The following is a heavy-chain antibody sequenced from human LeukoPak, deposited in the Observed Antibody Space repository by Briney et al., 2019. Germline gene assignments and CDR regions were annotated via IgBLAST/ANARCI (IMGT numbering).Heavy chain of an antibody. V-gene: IGHV3-30-3*01. J-gene: IGHJ4*02. Sequence: GRSLRLSCAASGFTFSSYAMHWVRQAPGKGLEWVAVISYDGSNKYYADSVKGRFTISRDNSKNTLYLQMNSLRAEDTAVYYCARALGTQCGGNYYFDYWGQGTLVTVSS. CDR1: GFTFSSYA. D-gene: IGHD4-23*01. CDR3: ARALGTQCGGNYYFDY. CDR2: ISYDGSNK.